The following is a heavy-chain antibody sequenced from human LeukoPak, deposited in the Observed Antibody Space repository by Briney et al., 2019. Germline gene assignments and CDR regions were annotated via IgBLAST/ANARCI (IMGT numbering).Heavy chain of an antibody. J-gene: IGHJ3*02. Sequence: SGTLSLTCTVSGGSITSSSYYWGWIRQPPGKGLEWIGSIYSSGSTYYNPSLKSRVTISVDTSKNQFSLKLSSVTAADTAVYYCARSILGHDAFDIWGQGTMVTVSS. D-gene: IGHD2-21*01. CDR3: ARSILGHDAFDI. CDR2: IYSSGST. CDR1: GGSITSSSYY. V-gene: IGHV4-39*01.